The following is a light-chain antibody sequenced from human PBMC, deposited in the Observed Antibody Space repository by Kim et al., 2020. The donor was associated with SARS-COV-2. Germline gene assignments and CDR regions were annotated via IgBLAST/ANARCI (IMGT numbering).Light chain of an antibody. CDR3: RSYDGSLGGYV. CDR2: GNS. V-gene: IGLV1-40*01. Sequence: RSTITGSRSSSNIGAGYDVHWYQQLPGTAPKLLIYGNSNRPSGVPDRFSGSKSGTSASLAITGLQAEDEADYYCRSYDGSLGGYVFGTGTKVTVL. J-gene: IGLJ1*01. CDR1: SSNIGAGYD.